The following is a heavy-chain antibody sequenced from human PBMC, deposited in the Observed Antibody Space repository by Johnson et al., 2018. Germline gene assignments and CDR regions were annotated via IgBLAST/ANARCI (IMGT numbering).Heavy chain of an antibody. V-gene: IGHV3-30*18. D-gene: IGHD7-27*01. CDR1: GFTFNCYG. Sequence: QVQLVQSGGGVVQPGRSLRLSCAASGFTFNCYGMNWVRQAPGKGLEWVAVISYDGSKKYYADSVKGRFTISRDNSKNTLYLQMNSLRAEDTAVYYCAKDPEGYNYGMDVWGQGTTVTVSS. CDR3: AKDPEGYNYGMDV. CDR2: ISYDGSKK. J-gene: IGHJ6*02.